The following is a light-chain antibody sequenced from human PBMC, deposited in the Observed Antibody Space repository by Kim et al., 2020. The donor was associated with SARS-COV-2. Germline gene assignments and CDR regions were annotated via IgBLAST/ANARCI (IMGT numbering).Light chain of an antibody. Sequence: NTLTIPCTRSSGSIASNYVQWYQQRPGSAPTTVIYEDNQRPSGVPDRFSGSIDSSSNSASLTISGLKTEDEADYYCQSYDSSNQVFGGGTQLTVL. CDR3: QSYDSSNQV. CDR2: EDN. V-gene: IGLV6-57*03. CDR1: SGSIASNY. J-gene: IGLJ2*01.